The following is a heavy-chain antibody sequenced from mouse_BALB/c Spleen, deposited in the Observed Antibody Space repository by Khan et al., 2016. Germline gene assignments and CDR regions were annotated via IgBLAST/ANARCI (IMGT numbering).Heavy chain of an antibody. CDR3: ATNVYYFDY. CDR2: ISSVGSP. Sequence: EVQLVESGGVLVKPGGSLKLSCAASGFTFSSHVMSWVRQTPEKRLEWVLSISSVGSPFYPDILKGRFTISRDNARNILYQQLSSLRSEDTAMYYCATNVYYFDYWGQSATLTVSS. CDR1: GFTFSSHV. V-gene: IGHV5-6-5*01. D-gene: IGHD4-1*01. J-gene: IGHJ2*01.